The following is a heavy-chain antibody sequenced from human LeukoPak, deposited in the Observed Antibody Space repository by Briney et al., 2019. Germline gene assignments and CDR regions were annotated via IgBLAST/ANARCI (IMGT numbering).Heavy chain of an antibody. CDR2: IYYSGST. CDR3: ARGCYCSSTSCYGYWFDP. D-gene: IGHD2-2*01. V-gene: IGHV4-31*03. Sequence: SQTLSLTCTVSGGSISSGGYYWSWIRQHPGKGLEWIGYIYYSGSTYYNPSLKSRVTISVDTSKNQFSLKLSSVTAADTAVYYCARGCYCSSTSCYGYWFDPWGQGTLDTVSS. CDR1: GGSISSGGYY. J-gene: IGHJ5*02.